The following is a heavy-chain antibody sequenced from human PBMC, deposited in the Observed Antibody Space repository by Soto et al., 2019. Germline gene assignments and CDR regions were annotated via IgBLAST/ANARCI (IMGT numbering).Heavy chain of an antibody. CDR3: AHHTITPATNWFDP. Sequence: KESGPTLVKPTQTLTLTCTFSGFSLTTSGVGVGWIRQPPGKALEWLALIYWNDDKRYSPSLKGRLIITKDTSKNQVVLAMTNMDPVDTATYYCAHHTITPATNWFDPWGLGTLVTVSS. V-gene: IGHV2-5*01. J-gene: IGHJ5*02. CDR1: GFSLTTSGVG. CDR2: IYWNDDK. D-gene: IGHD2-2*01.